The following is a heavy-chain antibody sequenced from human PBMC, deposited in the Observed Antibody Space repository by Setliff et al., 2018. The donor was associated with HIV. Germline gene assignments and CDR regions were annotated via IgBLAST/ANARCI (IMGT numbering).Heavy chain of an antibody. CDR1: GFTFRNHA. Sequence: PGGSLRLSCAASGFTFRNHAMHWVRQAPGKGLEWVAVISYDGSNKFYADSVKGRFTNSRDNSKNTLYLQMNSLRAEDTAVYYCAREEYTQYYFDYWGQGTLVTVSS. CDR2: ISYDGSNK. J-gene: IGHJ4*02. V-gene: IGHV3-30*04. D-gene: IGHD6-6*01. CDR3: AREEYTQYYFDY.